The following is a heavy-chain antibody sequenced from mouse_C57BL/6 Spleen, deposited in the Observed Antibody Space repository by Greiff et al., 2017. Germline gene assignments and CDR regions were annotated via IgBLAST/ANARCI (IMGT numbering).Heavy chain of an antibody. D-gene: IGHD1-1*01. V-gene: IGHV1-39*01. CDR3: ARSVKQLFDY. CDR1: GYSFTDYN. Sequence: EVQLQQSGPVLVKPGASVKISCKASGYSFTDYNMNWVKQSNGKSLEWIGVINPNYGTTSYNQKFKGKATLTVDQSSSTAYMKRNSLSSEDSAVYYSARSVKQLFDYWGQGTTLTVSS. CDR2: INPNYGTT. J-gene: IGHJ2*01.